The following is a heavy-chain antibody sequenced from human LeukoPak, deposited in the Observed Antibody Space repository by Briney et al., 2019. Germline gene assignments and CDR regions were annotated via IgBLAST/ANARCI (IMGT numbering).Heavy chain of an antibody. CDR1: GFTCSTYV. D-gene: IGHD2-15*01. CDR2: ISYDGSNK. Sequence: GGSLRLSCAASGFTCSTYVMSWVRQAPGKGLEWVAVISYDGSNKYYADSVKGRFTISRDNSKNTLYQQMNSLRAEDTAVYYCARDWGSLRATLYYFDYWGQGTLVTVSS. CDR3: ARDWGSLRATLYYFDY. J-gene: IGHJ4*02. V-gene: IGHV3-30*19.